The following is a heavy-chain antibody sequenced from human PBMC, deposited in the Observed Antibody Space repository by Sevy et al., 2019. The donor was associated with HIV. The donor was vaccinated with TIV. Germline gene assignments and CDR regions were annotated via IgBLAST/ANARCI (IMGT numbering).Heavy chain of an antibody. J-gene: IGHJ6*02. CDR1: GFTFSSYW. Sequence: GGSLRLSCAASGFTFSSYWMHWVRQAPGKGLVWVSRINSDGSSTSYADSVKGRFTISRDNAKNTLYLQMNNLRAEDTAVYYCARDLHDFWSGYYRNYYYGMDVWGQGTTVTVSS. CDR3: ARDLHDFWSGYYRNYYYGMDV. CDR2: INSDGSST. V-gene: IGHV3-74*01. D-gene: IGHD3-3*01.